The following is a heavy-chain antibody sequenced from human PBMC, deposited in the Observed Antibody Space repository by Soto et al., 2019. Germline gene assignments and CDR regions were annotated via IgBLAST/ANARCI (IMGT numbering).Heavy chain of an antibody. J-gene: IGHJ6*03. V-gene: IGHV4-34*01. Sequence: SETLSLTCAVYGRSFIGYYWSWIRQPPGKGLEWIGEINHSGSTNYNPSLKSRVTISVDTSKNQFSLRLSSVTAADTAVYYCARGSSSTVTNYYYMDVWGKGTTVTVSS. D-gene: IGHD4-4*01. CDR1: GRSFIGYY. CDR2: INHSGST. CDR3: ARGSSSTVTNYYYMDV.